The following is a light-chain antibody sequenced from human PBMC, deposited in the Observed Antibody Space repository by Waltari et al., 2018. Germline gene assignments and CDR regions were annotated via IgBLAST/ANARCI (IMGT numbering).Light chain of an antibody. Sequence: QSALTQHASVSGSPGQSITIPCTGTRSDVGSYNLVSWYQEHPGKAHKLMSYEDSKRPSGVSNRFSGSKSGNTASRTISGLQSEDEADYYCCSYAGSFTLVCGGGTKLTVL. V-gene: IGLV2-23*01. CDR1: RSDVGSYNL. CDR2: EDS. CDR3: CSYAGSFTLV. J-gene: IGLJ2*01.